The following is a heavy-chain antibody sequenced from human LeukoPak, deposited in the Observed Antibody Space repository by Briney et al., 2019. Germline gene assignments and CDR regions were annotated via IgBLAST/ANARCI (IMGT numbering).Heavy chain of an antibody. Sequence: HPEGSLRLSCAASGFTFSSYGMHWVRQAPGKGLEWVAVISYDGSNKYYADSVKGRFTISRDNSKNTLYLQMNSLRAEDTAVYYCATDRGWRTSGYYLYYFEYWGQGTLVTYSS. J-gene: IGHJ4*02. CDR3: ATDRGWRTSGYYLYYFEY. V-gene: IGHV3-30*03. CDR2: ISYDGSNK. CDR1: GFTFSSYG. D-gene: IGHD3-3*01.